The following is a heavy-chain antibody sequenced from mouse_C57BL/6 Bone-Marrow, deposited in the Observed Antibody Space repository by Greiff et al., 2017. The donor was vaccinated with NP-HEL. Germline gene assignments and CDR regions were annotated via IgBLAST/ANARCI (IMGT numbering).Heavy chain of an antibody. D-gene: IGHD1-1*01. J-gene: IGHJ1*03. Sequence: VQLQQSGAELVRPGTSVKVSCKASGYAFTNYLIEWVKQRPGQGLEWIGVIYPGSGGTNYNEKFKGKATLTADKSSSTAYMQLSSLTSEDSAVYLCARDTTVVAEDWYFDVWGTGTTVTVSS. CDR1: GYAFTNYL. V-gene: IGHV1-54*01. CDR3: ARDTTVVAEDWYFDV. CDR2: IYPGSGGT.